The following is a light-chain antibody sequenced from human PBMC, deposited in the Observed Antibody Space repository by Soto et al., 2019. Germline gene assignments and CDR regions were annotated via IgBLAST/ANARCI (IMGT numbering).Light chain of an antibody. CDR3: QQYNDYSWT. CDR1: QSISAW. V-gene: IGKV1-5*03. J-gene: IGKJ1*01. CDR2: KAS. Sequence: IPMNQPPSTRSSSVGDRVSINCRASQSISAWLAWYQQKPGKAPRLLIYKASTLEIGVPSRFSGSGSGTEFTLTISSLQPDDVAIYYCQQYNDYSWTFGQGTKVDIK.